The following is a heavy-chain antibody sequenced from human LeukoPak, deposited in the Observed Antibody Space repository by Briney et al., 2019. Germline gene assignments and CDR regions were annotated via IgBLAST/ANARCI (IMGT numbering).Heavy chain of an antibody. CDR2: ISAYNGNT. CDR1: GGTFSSYA. D-gene: IGHD3-10*01. CDR3: ARGDDYYGSGSYYPNFDY. Sequence: ASVKVSCKASGGTFSSYAICWVRQAPGQGLEWMGWISAYNGNTNYAQKLQGRVTMTTDTSTSTAYMELRSLRSDDTAVYYCARGDDYYGSGSYYPNFDYWGQGTLVTVSS. V-gene: IGHV1-18*01. J-gene: IGHJ4*02.